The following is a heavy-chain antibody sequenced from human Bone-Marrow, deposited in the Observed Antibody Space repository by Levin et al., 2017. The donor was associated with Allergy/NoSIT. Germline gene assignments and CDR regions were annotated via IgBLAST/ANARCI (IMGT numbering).Heavy chain of an antibody. CDR1: GFTFSNAW. V-gene: IGHV3-15*01. CDR2: IKSKTDGGTT. Sequence: GGSLRLSCAASGFTFSNAWMSWVRQAPGKGLEWVGRIKSKTDGGTTDYAAPVKGRFTISRDDSKNTLYLQMNSLKTEDTAVYYCTTEDYDYVWGSYRSGYFDYWGQGTLVTVSS. J-gene: IGHJ4*02. D-gene: IGHD3-16*02. CDR3: TTEDYDYVWGSYRSGYFDY.